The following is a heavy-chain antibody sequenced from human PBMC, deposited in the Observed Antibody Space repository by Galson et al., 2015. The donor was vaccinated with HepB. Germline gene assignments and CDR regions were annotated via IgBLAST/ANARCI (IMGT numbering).Heavy chain of an antibody. V-gene: IGHV4-34*01. CDR2: INHSGRT. CDR3: ARDKNIVVSGLYGMDV. D-gene: IGHD2-15*01. J-gene: IGHJ6*02. Sequence: LTCAVYNESFSSYNWSWIRQPPGKGLEWIGKINHSGRTNYTPSLKSRVIISIDTSKNQFSLKLSSVTAADTAVYYCARDKNIVVSGLYGMDVWGQGTTVTVSS. CDR1: NESFSSYN.